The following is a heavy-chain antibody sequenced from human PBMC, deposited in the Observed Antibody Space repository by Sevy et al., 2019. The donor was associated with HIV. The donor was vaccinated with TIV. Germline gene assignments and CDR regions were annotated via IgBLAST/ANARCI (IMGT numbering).Heavy chain of an antibody. CDR2: IYHSGST. V-gene: IGHV4-38-2*01. CDR1: GYSISSGYY. J-gene: IGHJ4*02. CDR3: ARVAVAGVFHSPNFDY. D-gene: IGHD6-19*01. Sequence: SETLSLTCAVSGYSISSGYYWGWIRQPPGKGLEWIGSIYHSGSTYYNPSPKSRVTISVDTSKNQFSLKLSSVTAADTAVYYCARVAVAGVFHSPNFDYWGQGTLVTVSS.